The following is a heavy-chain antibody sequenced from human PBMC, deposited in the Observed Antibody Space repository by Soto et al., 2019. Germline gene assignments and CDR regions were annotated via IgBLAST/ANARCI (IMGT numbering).Heavy chain of an antibody. V-gene: IGHV3-23*01. J-gene: IGHJ4*02. CDR3: AKDPPTTGTTFDY. Sequence: GGSLRLSCAASGFTFSRFAMSWVRQAPGKGLEWVSTINKSGGSTYYADSVKGRFTISRDNSKNMLFLQINGLRAEDTAVYYCAKDPPTTGTTFDYWGRGTLVTVSS. D-gene: IGHD1-1*01. CDR2: INKSGGST. CDR1: GFTFSRFA.